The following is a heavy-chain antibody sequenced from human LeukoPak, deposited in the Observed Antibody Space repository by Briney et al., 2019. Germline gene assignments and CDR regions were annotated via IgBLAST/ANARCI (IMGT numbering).Heavy chain of an antibody. V-gene: IGHV3-74*01. CDR2: INSDGSST. Sequence: GGSLRLACAASGFTFCTYWMHWVPQAPGKGLVWVSRINSDGSSTNYADSVKGPFTISRDNARNTLYLQMISLRAEDTALYYCSSTDDYADENYWGQGTLVTVSS. CDR1: GFTFCTYW. D-gene: IGHD4-17*01. CDR3: SSTDDYADENY. J-gene: IGHJ4*02.